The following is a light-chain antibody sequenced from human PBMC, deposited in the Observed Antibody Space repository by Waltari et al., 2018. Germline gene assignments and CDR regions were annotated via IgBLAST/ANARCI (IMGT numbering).Light chain of an antibody. J-gene: IGLJ2*01. CDR3: SSYTTSGTLI. V-gene: IGLV2-14*03. CDR1: ISDVGAYNS. Sequence: QSALTQPASVSGSPGQSITISCTGTISDVGAYNSVSWYQQHPGQPPQLIIYAVTKRPSGVSNRFSGSKSGTTASLTISGLQAEDEADFYCSSYTTSGTLIFGGGTKLTVL. CDR2: AVT.